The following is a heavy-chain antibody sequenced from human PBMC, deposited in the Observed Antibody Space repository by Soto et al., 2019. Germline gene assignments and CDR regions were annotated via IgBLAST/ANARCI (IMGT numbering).Heavy chain of an antibody. D-gene: IGHD4-17*01. CDR2: ISGNGRII. V-gene: IGHV3-11*01. Sequence: QVLLVESGGGLVKPGGSLRLSCATSGFIFSDYYMHWIRQAPGKGLEWISYISGNGRIIQYAHSAKGRFTISTDNAQNSMYPQMTSLTAEDTALYFCARDFDADSRTDFDCWGQGTLVTVSS. CDR3: ARDFDADSRTDFDC. J-gene: IGHJ4*02. CDR1: GFIFSDYY.